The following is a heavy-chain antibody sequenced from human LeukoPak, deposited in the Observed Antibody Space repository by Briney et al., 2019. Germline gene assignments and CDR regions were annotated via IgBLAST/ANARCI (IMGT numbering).Heavy chain of an antibody. J-gene: IGHJ4*02. CDR2: IGGSGDNT. V-gene: IGHV3-23*01. Sequence: GGSLRLSCVASGFTFSNYAMNWVRQAPGKGLEWVSAIGGSGDNTYYVDSVKGRFTISRDNSKNTLYLQMNSLRADDTAVYYCARDSRYSRGVGDFDYWGQGTLVIVSS. CDR1: GFTFSNYA. D-gene: IGHD5-18*01. CDR3: ARDSRYSRGVGDFDY.